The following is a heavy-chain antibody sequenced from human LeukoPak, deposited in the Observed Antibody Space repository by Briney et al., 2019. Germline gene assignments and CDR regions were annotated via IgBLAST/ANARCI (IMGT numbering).Heavy chain of an antibody. CDR1: GDTFRNLA. J-gene: IGHJ4*02. V-gene: IGHV1-69*04. CDR2: MVPTDDIT. Sequence: ASVKVSCKASGDTFRNLAITWVRRAPGQGPEWMGRMVPTDDITNYAHAFDGRVTFSADKSTTTVIMELSSLTSKDTAVYYCAREVVGGTYAVYFDLWGQGSLVTVSS. D-gene: IGHD3-3*01. CDR3: AREVVGGTYAVYFDL.